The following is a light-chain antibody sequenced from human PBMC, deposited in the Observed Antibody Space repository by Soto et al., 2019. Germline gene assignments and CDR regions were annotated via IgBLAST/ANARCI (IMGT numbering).Light chain of an antibody. CDR1: TSNIGSNY. V-gene: IGLV1-47*01. J-gene: IGLJ3*02. CDR2: RNN. CDR3: AAWDDSLSGRWV. Sequence: QLVLTQAPSASGTPGQRVTISCSGSTSNIGSNYVYWYQQLPGTAPKLLIYRNNQRPSGVPDRFSGSKSGTSASLAISGLRSEDEADYYCAAWDDSLSGRWVFGGGTKLTVL.